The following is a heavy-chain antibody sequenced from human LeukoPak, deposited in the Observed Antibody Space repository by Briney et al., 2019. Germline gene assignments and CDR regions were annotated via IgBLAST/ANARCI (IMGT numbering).Heavy chain of an antibody. CDR2: IYSGGSA. V-gene: IGHV3-53*05. CDR1: GFSVSDTY. CDR3: ARVRTPYYDSSDAFDI. Sequence: GGSLRLSCAASGFSVSDTYMNWVRQAPGKGLEWVSIIYSGGSAYYADSVKGRFTISRDNSKNTLYLQMNSLRAEDTAVYYCARVRTPYYDSSDAFDIWGQGTMATVSS. D-gene: IGHD3-22*01. J-gene: IGHJ3*02.